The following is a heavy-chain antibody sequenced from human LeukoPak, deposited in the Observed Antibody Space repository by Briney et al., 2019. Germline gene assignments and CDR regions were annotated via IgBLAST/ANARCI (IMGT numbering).Heavy chain of an antibody. CDR2: ISGSGGST. CDR1: GFTFSSYA. Sequence: GGSLRLSCAASGFTFSSYAMSWVRQAPGKGLEWVSAISGSGGSTYYADSVKGRLTNSRNNSKNTLNRQMTGLRAEDTAVYSRPKVASSSWGDNYYGTVVW. D-gene: IGHD6-13*01. V-gene: IGHV3-23*01. CDR3: PKVASSSWGDNYYGTVV. J-gene: IGHJ6*01.